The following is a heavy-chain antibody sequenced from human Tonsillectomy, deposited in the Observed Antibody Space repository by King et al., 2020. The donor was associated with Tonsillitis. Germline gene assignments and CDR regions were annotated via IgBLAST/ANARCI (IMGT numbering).Heavy chain of an antibody. D-gene: IGHD5-18*01. V-gene: IGHV3-74*01. CDR2: INGDGSTT. CDR1: GFTFSTYW. Sequence: VQLVESGGGLVQPGGSLRLSCAASGFTFSTYWMHWVRQAPGKGLLLVSRINGDGSTTSYADSVKGRFTISRDNARNTLYLQMNSLRVEDTAVYYCARGGSGYIYNWGQGTLVTVSS. CDR3: ARGGSGYIYN. J-gene: IGHJ4*02.